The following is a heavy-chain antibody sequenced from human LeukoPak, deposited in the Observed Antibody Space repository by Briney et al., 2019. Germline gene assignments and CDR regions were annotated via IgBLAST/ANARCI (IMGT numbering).Heavy chain of an antibody. CDR3: ARDLLAGTGAFDI. V-gene: IGHV4-4*02. D-gene: IGHD6-13*01. CDR2: IYHSGST. CDR1: GGSISSSNW. J-gene: IGHJ3*02. Sequence: SETLSLTCAVSGGSISSSNWWSWVRQPPGKGLEWIGEIYHSGSTNYNPSLKSRVTMSVDTSKNQFSLKLSSVTAADTAVYYCARDLLAGTGAFDIWGQGTMVTVSS.